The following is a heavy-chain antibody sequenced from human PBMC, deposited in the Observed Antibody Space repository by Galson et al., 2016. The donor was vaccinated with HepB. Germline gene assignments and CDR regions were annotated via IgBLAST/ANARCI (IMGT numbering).Heavy chain of an antibody. CDR3: ARDRHCSVGRCWDAHVI. Sequence: SVKVSCKASGYTFSSYGISWVRQAPGQGLEWMGWISANNGNTRYAQKFQGRLIMTTDKSTSMAYMDLRSLRSDDTAVYYCARDRHCSVGRCWDAHVIWGQRRLVTVSS. CDR2: ISANNGNT. CDR1: GYTFSSYG. D-gene: IGHD2-15*01. J-gene: IGHJ3*02. V-gene: IGHV1-18*01.